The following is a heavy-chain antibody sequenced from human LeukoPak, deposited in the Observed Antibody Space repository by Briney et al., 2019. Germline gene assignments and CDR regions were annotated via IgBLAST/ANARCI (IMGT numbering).Heavy chain of an antibody. V-gene: IGHV3-66*01. Sequence: GGSLRLSCAASGFTVSNNYMSWVRQAPGKGLEWVSVISGTGSTYYADSVKGRFTISRDNSRNTLYLQMNSLRAEDTAVYYCAGDRPDPSSSYYFDYWGQGNLVTVSS. CDR3: AGDRPDPSSSYYFDY. CDR1: GFTVSNNY. J-gene: IGHJ4*02. D-gene: IGHD6-6*01. CDR2: ISGTGST.